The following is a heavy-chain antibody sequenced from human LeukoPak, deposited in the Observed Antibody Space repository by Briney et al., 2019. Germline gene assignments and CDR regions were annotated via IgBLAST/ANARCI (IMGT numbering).Heavy chain of an antibody. CDR1: GFTFSSYA. Sequence: PGGSLRLSCAASGFTFSSYAMSWVRQAPGKGLEWVSAISGSGGITFYADSVKGRFTISRDNSKNTLFLQMDSLRAEDTAVYYCAKESQMIVVVNPSYWGQGTLVTVSS. J-gene: IGHJ4*02. CDR2: ISGSGGIT. V-gene: IGHV3-23*01. CDR3: AKESQMIVVVNPSY. D-gene: IGHD3-22*01.